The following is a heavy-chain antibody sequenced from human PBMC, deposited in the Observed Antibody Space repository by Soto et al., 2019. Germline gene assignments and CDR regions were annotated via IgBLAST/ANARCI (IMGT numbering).Heavy chain of an antibody. CDR2: IYWNDDK. Sequence: QITLKESGPTLVKPTQTLTLTCTFSGFSLSTSGVGVGWIRQPPGKALEWLALIYWNDDKRYSPSLKSRLTITKDTSKNQVVITMTNMDPVDTATYYCAHSSGSYYGRPFDPWGQGTLVTVSS. CDR1: GFSLSTSGVG. D-gene: IGHD1-26*01. J-gene: IGHJ5*02. V-gene: IGHV2-5*01. CDR3: AHSSGSYYGRPFDP.